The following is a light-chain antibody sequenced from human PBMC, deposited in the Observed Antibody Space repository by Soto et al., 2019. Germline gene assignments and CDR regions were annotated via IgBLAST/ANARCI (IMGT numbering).Light chain of an antibody. Sequence: QSVLTQPPSASGSPGQSVTISCTGTKNDIGVYDFVSWYQHHPGKAPRLIIYEVVQRPSGVPDRFSGSKSGNTASLTVSGLQAEDEADYYCSSYTVSASPDVFGTGTKVTVL. CDR3: SSYTVSASPDV. V-gene: IGLV2-8*01. CDR1: KNDIGVYDF. CDR2: EVV. J-gene: IGLJ1*01.